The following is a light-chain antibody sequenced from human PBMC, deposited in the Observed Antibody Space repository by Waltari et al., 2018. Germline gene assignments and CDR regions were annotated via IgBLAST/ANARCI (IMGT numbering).Light chain of an antibody. CDR2: EVS. CDR3: CSYAGSSTF. CDR1: SGDVGRSNL. V-gene: IGLV2-23*02. Sequence: QSALTQPASVSGSPGQSITISCTGTSGDVGRSNLVSWYQQPPGKAPNLMIYEVSKRPSGVSNRFSGSKSGNTASLTISGLQAEDEADYYCCSYAGSSTFFGTGTKVTVL. J-gene: IGLJ1*01.